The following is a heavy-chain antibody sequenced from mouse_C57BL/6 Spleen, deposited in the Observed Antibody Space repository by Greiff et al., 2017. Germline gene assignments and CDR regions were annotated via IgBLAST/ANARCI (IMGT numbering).Heavy chain of an antibody. CDR2: INPSSGYT. Sequence: VQLQQSGAELVRPGASVKLSCKASGYTFTSYTMHWVKQRPGQGLEWIGYINPSSGYTKYNQKFKDKATLTADKSSSTAYMQLSSLTSEDSAVYYCARRGDDYSYFDYWGQGTTLTVSS. CDR3: ARRGDDYSYFDY. V-gene: IGHV1-4*01. D-gene: IGHD2-4*01. CDR1: GYTFTSYT. J-gene: IGHJ2*01.